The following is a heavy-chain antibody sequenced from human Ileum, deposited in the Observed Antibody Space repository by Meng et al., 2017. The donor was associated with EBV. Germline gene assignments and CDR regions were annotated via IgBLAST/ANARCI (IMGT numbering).Heavy chain of an antibody. CDR2: TSHSGST. D-gene: IGHD3-22*01. V-gene: IGHV4-4*02. Sequence: QGWRQESGPGLVKPSETLSLTCAVSGGSISRSGWWSWVRQPPGKGLEWIGETSHSGSTNYSPSLKSRVTISLDKSKNQLSLKLNSVTAADTAVYYCASSDYYRSDYWGQGTLVTVSS. CDR1: GGSISRSGW. CDR3: ASSDYYRSDY. J-gene: IGHJ4*02.